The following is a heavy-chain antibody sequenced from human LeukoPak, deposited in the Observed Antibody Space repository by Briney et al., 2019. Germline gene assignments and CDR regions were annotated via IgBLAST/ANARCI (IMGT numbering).Heavy chain of an antibody. CDR1: GFSLSTSGVG. D-gene: IGHD5-18*01. Sequence: SGPTLVKPTQTLTLTFTFSGFSLSTSGVGVGWIRQPPGKALEWLALIYWDDDKRYSPSLKSRLTITKDTSKNQVVLTMTNMDPVDTATYYCAHSPVQRGYSYGGHFDYWGQGTLVTVSS. V-gene: IGHV2-5*02. J-gene: IGHJ4*02. CDR3: AHSPVQRGYSYGGHFDY. CDR2: IYWDDDK.